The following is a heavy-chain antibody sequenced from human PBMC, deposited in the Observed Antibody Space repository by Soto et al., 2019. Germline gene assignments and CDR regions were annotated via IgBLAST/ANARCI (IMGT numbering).Heavy chain of an antibody. CDR2: TYYRSKWYN. D-gene: IGHD3-16*01. CDR3: ASEFPYYASRDSYFDY. J-gene: IGHJ4*02. Sequence: SQTLSLTCAISGDSVSGNSAAWNWIRQSPSRGLEWLGRTYYRSKWYNDYSVSVKSRITVTPDTSKNQFSLHLKSVTPEDTAVYYCASEFPYYASRDSYFDYWGQGALVTVS. CDR1: GDSVSGNSAA. V-gene: IGHV6-1*01.